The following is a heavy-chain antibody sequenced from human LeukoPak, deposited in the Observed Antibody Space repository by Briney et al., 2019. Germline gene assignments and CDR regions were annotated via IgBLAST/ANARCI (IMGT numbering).Heavy chain of an antibody. CDR3: ARVLGGYHYYGMDV. V-gene: IGHV4-59*01. J-gene: IGHJ6*02. CDR1: GDSISSYY. D-gene: IGHD2-15*01. Sequence: PSETLSLTCTVSGDSISSYYWSWIRQPPGKGLEWIGDIFYSGNTNYNPSLKSRVTISLDTSKKQFSLKLSSVTAADTAVYYCARVLGGYHYYGMDVWGQGTTVTVS. CDR2: IFYSGNT.